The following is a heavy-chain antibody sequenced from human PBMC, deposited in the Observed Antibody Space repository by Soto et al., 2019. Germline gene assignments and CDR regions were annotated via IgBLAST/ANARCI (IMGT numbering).Heavy chain of an antibody. J-gene: IGHJ4*02. D-gene: IGHD3-10*01. CDR1: GFTLSSYG. V-gene: IGHV3-30*18. CDR2: ISYDGSNK. Sequence: SLRLSCAASGFTLSSYGMHWVRQAPGKGLEWVAVISYDGSNKYYADSVKGRFTISRDNSKNTLYLQMNSLRAEDTAVYYCAKDIYGHFDYWGQGTLVTVSS. CDR3: AKDIYGHFDY.